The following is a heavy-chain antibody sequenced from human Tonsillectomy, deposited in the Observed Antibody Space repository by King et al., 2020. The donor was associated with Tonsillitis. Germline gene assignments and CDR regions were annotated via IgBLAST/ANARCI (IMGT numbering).Heavy chain of an antibody. V-gene: IGHV3-66*01. J-gene: IGHJ4*02. Sequence: VQLVESGGGLVQPGGSLRLSCAASGFTVSSNYMSWVRQAPGKGLEWVSTIYSGGSTYYADSVKGRFTISRDNSKNTLYLQMNSLRAEDTAVYYCAVGVTGTTGGFWMPFDYWGQGTLVTVSS. CDR3: AVGVTGTTGGFWMPFDY. D-gene: IGHD1-20*01. CDR1: GFTVSSNY. CDR2: IYSGGST.